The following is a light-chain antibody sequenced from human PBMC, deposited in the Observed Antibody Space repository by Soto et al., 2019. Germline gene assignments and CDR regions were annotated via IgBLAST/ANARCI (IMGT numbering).Light chain of an antibody. CDR3: QHLNNYPPFT. Sequence: ILLTQSPSSLSASVGARVSITCRASQDIKTYLAWYQQKQGTAPKLLISGTFTLQSGVPSRFNGSGSGTDFTLTISRLQHEDFATYYCQHLNNYPPFTFGPGTKVDLE. CDR1: QDIKTY. CDR2: GTF. V-gene: IGKV1-9*01. J-gene: IGKJ3*01.